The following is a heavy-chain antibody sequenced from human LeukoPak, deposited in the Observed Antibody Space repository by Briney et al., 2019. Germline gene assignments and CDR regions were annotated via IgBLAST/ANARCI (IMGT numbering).Heavy chain of an antibody. D-gene: IGHD5-24*01. CDR3: ARDRVATMYNYFDY. CDR1: GFTFSMYW. Sequence: GGSLRLSCGASGFTFSMYWMCWVRQAPGKGLEWVANIKQDGSEKNYVDSVKGRFTISRDNAKNSLYLQMNSLRAEDTAVYYCARDRVATMYNYFDYWGQGTLVTVSS. CDR2: IKQDGSEK. V-gene: IGHV3-7*01. J-gene: IGHJ4*02.